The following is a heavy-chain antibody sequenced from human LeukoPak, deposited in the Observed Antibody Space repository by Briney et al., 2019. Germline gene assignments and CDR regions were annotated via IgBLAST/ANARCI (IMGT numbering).Heavy chain of an antibody. CDR2: IYTSGST. Sequence: PSETLSLTCTVSGGSISSGSYYWSWIRQPAGKGLEWIGRIYTSGSTNYNPSLKSRVTMSVDRSKNQFSLKLSSVTAADTAVYYCARGYSSSWYQGDWFDPWGQGTLVTVSS. J-gene: IGHJ5*02. V-gene: IGHV4-61*02. D-gene: IGHD6-13*01. CDR3: ARGYSSSWYQGDWFDP. CDR1: GGSISSGSYY.